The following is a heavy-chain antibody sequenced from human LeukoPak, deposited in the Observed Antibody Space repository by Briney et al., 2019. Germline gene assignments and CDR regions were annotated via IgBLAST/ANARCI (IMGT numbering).Heavy chain of an antibody. D-gene: IGHD6-6*01. J-gene: IGHJ5*02. CDR1: GGSISSSSYY. CDR2: IYYSGST. Sequence: SETLSLTCTVSGGSISSSSYYWGWIRQPPGKGLEWIGSIYYSGSTYYNPSLKSRVTISVDTSKNQFSLKLSSVTAADTAVYHCARHVPYSSSSGDWFDPWGQGTLVTVSS. V-gene: IGHV4-39*01. CDR3: ARHVPYSSSSGDWFDP.